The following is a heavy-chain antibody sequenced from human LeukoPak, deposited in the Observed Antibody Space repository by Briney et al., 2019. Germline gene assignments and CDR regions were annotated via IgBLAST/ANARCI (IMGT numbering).Heavy chain of an antibody. D-gene: IGHD3-22*01. CDR2: IYTTGST. Sequence: SETLSLTCTVSGGSISSSSYYWSWIRQPAGKGLDWIGRIYTTGSTNYNPSLKSRVTISVDTSKNQFSLKLSSVTAADTAVYYCARVVGDSSGYYFTSFDYWGQGTLVTVSS. CDR3: ARVVGDSSGYYFTSFDY. V-gene: IGHV4-61*02. CDR1: GGSISSSSYY. J-gene: IGHJ4*02.